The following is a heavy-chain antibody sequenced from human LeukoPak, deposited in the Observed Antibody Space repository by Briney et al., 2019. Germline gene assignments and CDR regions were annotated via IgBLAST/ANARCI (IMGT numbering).Heavy chain of an antibody. J-gene: IGHJ4*02. CDR1: GFTFSSYG. V-gene: IGHV3-30*18. CDR3: AKEWWRAVAGAIPLDY. D-gene: IGHD6-19*01. CDR2: ISYDGSNK. Sequence: TGRSLRLSCAASGFTFSSYGMHWVRQAPGKGLEWVAVISYDGSNKYYADSVKGRFTISKDNSKKTMYLQMNSLRAEDTAVYYCAKEWWRAVAGAIPLDYWGQGTLVTVSS.